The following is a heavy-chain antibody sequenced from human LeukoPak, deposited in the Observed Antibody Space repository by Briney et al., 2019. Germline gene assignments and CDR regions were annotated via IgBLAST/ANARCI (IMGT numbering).Heavy chain of an antibody. CDR2: ISGSGGST. J-gene: IGHJ5*02. D-gene: IGHD3-10*02. V-gene: IGHV3-23*01. Sequence: QAGGSLRLSCAASGFTFDDYAMHWVRQAPGKGLEWVSGISGSGGSTYYADSVKGRFTISRDNSKNTLYLQMNSLRAEDTAVYYCAKYPPQVWYYYVSWGQGTLVTVSS. CDR3: AKYPPQVWYYYVS. CDR1: GFTFDDYA.